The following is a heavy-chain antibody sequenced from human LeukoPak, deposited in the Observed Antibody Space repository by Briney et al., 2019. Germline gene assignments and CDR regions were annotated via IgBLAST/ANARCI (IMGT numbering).Heavy chain of an antibody. CDR1: PFAFSSYW. Sequence: GGSLRLSCAASPFAFSSYWMSWVRQAPAKGLEWVANIKQDGTEKYYVDSVKGRFTISRDNAKNSLYLQMNSLRAEDTAVYYCARGSGKPFDYWGQGTLVTVSS. CDR2: IKQDGTEK. CDR3: ARGSGKPFDY. J-gene: IGHJ4*02. D-gene: IGHD1-14*01. V-gene: IGHV3-7*01.